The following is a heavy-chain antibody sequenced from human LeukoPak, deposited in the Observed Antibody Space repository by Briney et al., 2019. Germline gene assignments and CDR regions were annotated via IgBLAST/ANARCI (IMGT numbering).Heavy chain of an antibody. CDR1: GYRFTNYW. CDR2: IYPGDSDI. CDR3: ARHYSGSSYYYMDV. V-gene: IGHV5-51*01. D-gene: IGHD1-26*01. Sequence: GASLKISCKGSGYRFTNYWIGWVRQMPGKGLEWMGIIYPGDSDIRYSPSFQGQVTISADKSISTAYLQWSSLKASDTAMYYCARHYSGSSYYYMDVWGKGTTVTVSS. J-gene: IGHJ6*03.